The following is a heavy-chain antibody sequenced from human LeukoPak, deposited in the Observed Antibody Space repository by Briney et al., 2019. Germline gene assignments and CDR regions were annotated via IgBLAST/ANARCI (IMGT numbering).Heavy chain of an antibody. CDR1: GFNFSIYS. J-gene: IGHJ4*02. CDR3: ARERWYSSSWYFDY. D-gene: IGHD6-13*01. Sequence: GGSLRLSCAASGFNFSIYSMNWVRQAPGKGLEWVSSISSSSSYIYYADSVKGRFTISRDNAKNSLYLQMNSLRAEDTAVYYCARERWYSSSWYFDYWGQGTLVTVSS. V-gene: IGHV3-21*04. CDR2: ISSSSSYI.